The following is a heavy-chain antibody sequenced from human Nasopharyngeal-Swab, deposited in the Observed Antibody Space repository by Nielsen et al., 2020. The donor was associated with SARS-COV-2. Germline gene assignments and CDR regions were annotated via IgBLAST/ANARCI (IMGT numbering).Heavy chain of an antibody. CDR1: GFTVSSNY. J-gene: IGHJ6*02. V-gene: IGHV3-53*01. D-gene: IGHD1-1*01. CDR2: IYSGGST. CDR3: ARDNDEYGMDV. Sequence: GESLKISCAAPGFTVSSNYTSWVRQAPGKGLEWVSIIYSGGSTHYADSVKGRFTISRDNSKNTVHLQMKSLRAEDTAIYYCARDNDEYGMDVWGQGTTVTVSS.